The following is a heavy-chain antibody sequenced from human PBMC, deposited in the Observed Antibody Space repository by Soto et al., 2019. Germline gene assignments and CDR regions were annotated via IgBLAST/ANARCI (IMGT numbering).Heavy chain of an antibody. CDR3: ARGNYYDSSGYSLGYI. J-gene: IGHJ3*02. CDR1: GYTFTGYY. Sequence: ASVKVSCKASGYTFTGYYMHWVRQAPGQGLEWMGWINPNSGGTNYAQKFQGWVAMTRDTSISTAYMELSRLRSDDTAVYYCARGNYYDSSGYSLGYIWGQGTMVTVSS. V-gene: IGHV1-2*04. D-gene: IGHD3-22*01. CDR2: INPNSGGT.